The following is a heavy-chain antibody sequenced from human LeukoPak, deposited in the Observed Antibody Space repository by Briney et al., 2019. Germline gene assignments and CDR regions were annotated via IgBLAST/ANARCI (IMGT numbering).Heavy chain of an antibody. D-gene: IGHD6-13*01. CDR3: ARDHGFGIAAAYYYGMDV. J-gene: IGHJ6*02. CDR1: GGSISSSNW. Sequence: SGTLSLTCAVSGGSISSSNWWSWVRQPPGKGLEWIGEIYHSGSTNYNPSLKSRVTISVDKSKNQFSQKLSSVTAADTAVYYCARDHGFGIAAAYYYGMDVWGQGTTVTVSS. CDR2: IYHSGST. V-gene: IGHV4-4*02.